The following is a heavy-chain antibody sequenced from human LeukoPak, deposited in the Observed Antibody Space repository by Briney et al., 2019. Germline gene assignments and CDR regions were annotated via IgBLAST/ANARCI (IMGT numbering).Heavy chain of an antibody. CDR1: GYTFTSYA. CDR3: AREGPGTVTTWPPYFDY. Sequence: ASVKVSCKASGYTFTSYALHWVRQAPGQRLEWMGWINAGNGNTKYSQEFQGRVTITRDTSASTAYMELSSLRSEDMAVYYCAREGPGTVTTWPPYFDYWGQGTLVTVSS. V-gene: IGHV1-3*03. CDR2: INAGNGNT. D-gene: IGHD4-17*01. J-gene: IGHJ4*02.